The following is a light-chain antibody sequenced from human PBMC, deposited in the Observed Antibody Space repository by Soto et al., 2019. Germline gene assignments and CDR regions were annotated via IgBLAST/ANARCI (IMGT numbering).Light chain of an antibody. V-gene: IGKV1-39*01. Sequence: QMTQCPSSLSASVGDRFTTTGMASQRISSYLNWCQQKPGKARRLLIYAAYSLQSGVPSRFSGSGSGTDFTLTISSLQPEDFATYYCQQSYSTPWTVGPVTKVEIK. CDR1: QRISSY. CDR2: AAY. J-gene: IGKJ1*01. CDR3: QQSYSTPWT.